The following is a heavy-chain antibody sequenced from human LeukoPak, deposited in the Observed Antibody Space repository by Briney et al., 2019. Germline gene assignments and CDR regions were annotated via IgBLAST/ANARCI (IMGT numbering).Heavy chain of an antibody. CDR1: GGSISSYY. CDR3: ARAIYGDYVSYGMDV. J-gene: IGHJ6*02. Sequence: SETLSLTCTVSGGSISSYYWSWIRQPPGKGLEWIGYIYYSGSTNYNPSLKSRVTISVDTSKNQFSLKLSSVTAADTAVYYCARAIYGDYVSYGMDVWGQGTTVTVSS. CDR2: IYYSGST. D-gene: IGHD4-17*01. V-gene: IGHV4-59*01.